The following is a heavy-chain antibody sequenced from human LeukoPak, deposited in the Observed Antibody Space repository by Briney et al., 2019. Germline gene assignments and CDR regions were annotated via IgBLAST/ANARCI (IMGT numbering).Heavy chain of an antibody. D-gene: IGHD2-2*01. CDR3: ARQYCSSTSCYLRTVWWFDY. Sequence: RASVKVSCKASGYTFTSYAMNWVRQPPGQGLEWMGWIDTNTGNPTYAQGFTGRFVFSLDTSVSTAYLQISSLKAEDTAVYYCARQYCSSTSCYLRTVWWFDYWGQGTLVTVSS. V-gene: IGHV7-4-1*02. J-gene: IGHJ4*02. CDR2: IDTNTGNP. CDR1: GYTFTSYA.